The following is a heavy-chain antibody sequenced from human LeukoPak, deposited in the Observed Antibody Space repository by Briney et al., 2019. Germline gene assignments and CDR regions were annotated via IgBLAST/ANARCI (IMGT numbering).Heavy chain of an antibody. V-gene: IGHV4-59*01. D-gene: IGHD1-26*01. CDR1: GGSISSYY. CDR2: IYYSGST. Sequence: KASETLSLTCTVSGGSISSYYWSWIRQPPGKGLEWIGYIYYSGSTNYNPSLKSRVTISVDTSKNQFSLKLSSVTAADTAVYYCARGRYYTLGHLNWFDPWGQGTLVTVSS. J-gene: IGHJ5*02. CDR3: ARGRYYTLGHLNWFDP.